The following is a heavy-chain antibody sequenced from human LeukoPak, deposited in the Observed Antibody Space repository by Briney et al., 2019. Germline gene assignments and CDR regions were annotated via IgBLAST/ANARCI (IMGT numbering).Heavy chain of an antibody. V-gene: IGHV1-69*13. CDR1: GYTFTNYA. J-gene: IGHJ4*02. D-gene: IGHD3-22*01. CDR2: IIPIFGTA. Sequence: GASVKVSCKASGYTFTNYAIHWVRQAPGQGLEWMGGIIPIFGTANYAQKFQGRVTITADESTSTAYMELSSLRSEDTAVYYCARGGYYDSSGYFDYWGQGTLVTVSS. CDR3: ARGGYYDSSGYFDY.